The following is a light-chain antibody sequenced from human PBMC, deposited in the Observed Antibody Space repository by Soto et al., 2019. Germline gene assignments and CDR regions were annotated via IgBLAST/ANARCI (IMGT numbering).Light chain of an antibody. CDR3: QKYNSAPLT. CDR2: ATS. Sequence: DVQMTQSPSSLSAFVGDRVTITCRASQGIAPYLAWFQQKPGKVPKLLIYATSTLQSGVPSRFSGSGSGTDFTLTINCLQPEDVGTYYCQKYNSAPLTFGGGTMVEIK. CDR1: QGIAPY. V-gene: IGKV1-27*01. J-gene: IGKJ4*01.